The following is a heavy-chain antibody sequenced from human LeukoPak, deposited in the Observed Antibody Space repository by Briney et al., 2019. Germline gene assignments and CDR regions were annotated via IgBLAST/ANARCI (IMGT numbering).Heavy chain of an antibody. V-gene: IGHV1-69*10. CDR2: FDPEDGET. J-gene: IGHJ3*02. D-gene: IGHD6-19*01. CDR1: GGTFSSYA. Sequence: SVKVSCKASGGTFSSYAISWVRQAPGQGLEWMGGFDPEDGETIYAQKFQGRVTMTRDMSTSTVYMELSSLRSEDTAVYYCAREAPVAAGSDAFDIWGQGTMVTVSS. CDR3: AREAPVAAGSDAFDI.